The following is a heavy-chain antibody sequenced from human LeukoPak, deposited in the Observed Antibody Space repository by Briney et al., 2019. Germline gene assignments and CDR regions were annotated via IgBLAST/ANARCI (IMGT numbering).Heavy chain of an antibody. CDR1: GGSISGSISGTY. J-gene: IGHJ4*02. D-gene: IGHD3-10*01. CDR2: IHSSGST. V-gene: IGHV4-4*07. Sequence: SETLSLTCTVSGGSISGSISGTYWSWVRQPAGKGLEWIGRIHSSGSTKYNPSLKSRVTMSVDTSKNQLFLRLTSVTAADTALYYCARGSQNYYNPFDNWGQGTLVTASS. CDR3: ARGSQNYYNPFDN.